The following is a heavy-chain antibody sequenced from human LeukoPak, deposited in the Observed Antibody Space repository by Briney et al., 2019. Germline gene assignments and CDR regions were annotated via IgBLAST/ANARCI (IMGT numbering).Heavy chain of an antibody. CDR2: INHSGST. J-gene: IGHJ4*02. CDR3: ASNLLQMHNAYKYYYDSSGWSY. V-gene: IGHV4-34*01. D-gene: IGHD3-22*01. Sequence: SETLSLTCAVYGGSFSGYYWSWIRQPPGKGLEWIGEINHSGSTNYNPSLKSRVTISVDTSKNQFSLKLSSVTAADTAVYYCASNLLQMHNAYKYYYDSSGWSYWGQGTLVTVSS. CDR1: GGSFSGYY.